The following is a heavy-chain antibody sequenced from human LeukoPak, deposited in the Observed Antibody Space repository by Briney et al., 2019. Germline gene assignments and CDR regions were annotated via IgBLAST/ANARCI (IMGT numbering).Heavy chain of an antibody. CDR3: ARLYYYDSSGYSGDY. V-gene: IGHV1-2*02. CDR1: GYTFTGYY. CDR2: INPNSGGT. Sequence: GASVKVSCRASGYTFTGYYMHWVRQAPGQGLEWMGWINPNSGGTNYAQKFQGRVTMTRDTSISTAYMELSRLRSDDTAVYYCARLYYYDSSGYSGDYWGQGTLVTVSS. D-gene: IGHD3-22*01. J-gene: IGHJ4*02.